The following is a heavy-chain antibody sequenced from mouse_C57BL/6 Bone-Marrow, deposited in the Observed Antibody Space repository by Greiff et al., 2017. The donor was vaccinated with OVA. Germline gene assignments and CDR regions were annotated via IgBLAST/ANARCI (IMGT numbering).Heavy chain of an antibody. CDR3: ARDYYGSFAY. J-gene: IGHJ3*01. V-gene: IGHV1-69*01. CDR1: GYTFTSYW. D-gene: IGHD1-1*01. Sequence: QVQLKQPGAELVMPGASVKLSCKASGYTFTSYWMHWVKQRPGQGLEWIGEIDPSDSYTNYNQKFKGKSTLTVDKSSSTAYMQLSSLTSEDSAVYYCARDYYGSFAYWGQGTLVTVSA. CDR2: IDPSDSYT.